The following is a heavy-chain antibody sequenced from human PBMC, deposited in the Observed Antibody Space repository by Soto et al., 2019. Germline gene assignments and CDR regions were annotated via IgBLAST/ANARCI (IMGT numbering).Heavy chain of an antibody. D-gene: IGHD5-12*01. CDR3: AASKSYSGYGITYYYYYYMDV. Sequence: SVKVSFNASGFTFTSSAMQLVRQARGQRLEWIGWIVVGSGNTNYAQKFQERVTITRDMSTSTAYMELSSLRSEDTAVYYCAASKSYSGYGITYYYYYYMDVWGKGTTVTVSS. J-gene: IGHJ6*03. V-gene: IGHV1-58*02. CDR1: GFTFTSSA. CDR2: IVVGSGNT.